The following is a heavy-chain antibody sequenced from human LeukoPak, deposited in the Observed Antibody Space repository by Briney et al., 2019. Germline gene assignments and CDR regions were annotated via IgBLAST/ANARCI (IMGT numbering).Heavy chain of an antibody. V-gene: IGHV3-7*01. D-gene: IGHD3-10*01. J-gene: IGHJ4*02. Sequence: GGSLRLSCAASGFTFSSYSMNWVRQAPGKGLEWVANIKQDGSEKYYVDSVKGRFTISRDNAKNSLYLQMNSLRAEDTAVYYCARDSGAAPYLDYWGQGTLVTVSS. CDR3: ARDSGAAPYLDY. CDR2: IKQDGSEK. CDR1: GFTFSSYS.